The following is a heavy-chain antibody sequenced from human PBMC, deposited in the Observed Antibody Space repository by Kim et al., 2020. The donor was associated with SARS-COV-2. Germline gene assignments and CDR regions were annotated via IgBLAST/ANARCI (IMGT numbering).Heavy chain of an antibody. CDR1: GFTFSDYY. V-gene: IGHV3-11*01. CDR3: ARGGVATIRYYYYMDV. CDR2: ISSSGSTI. J-gene: IGHJ6*03. D-gene: IGHD5-12*01. Sequence: GGSLRLSCAASGFTFSDYYMSWIRQAPGKGLEWVSYISSSGSTIYYADSVKGRFTISRDNAKNSLYLQMNSLRAEDTAVYYCARGGVATIRYYYYMDVWGKGTTVTVSS.